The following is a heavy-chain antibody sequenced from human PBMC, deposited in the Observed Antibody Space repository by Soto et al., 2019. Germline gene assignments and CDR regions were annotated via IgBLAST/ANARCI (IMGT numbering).Heavy chain of an antibody. CDR3: AFQSAATMAFDS. Sequence: QITLKESGPSLVKATQTLTLTCTFSGISLSSSGVGVAWIRQPPGKALEWLAVIYWDDDKRYSPSLKSRLTISKGTSNNQAVLRMTNMDPVDTATYFCAFQSAATMAFDSWGQGTLVTVSS. CDR2: IYWDDDK. J-gene: IGHJ4*02. V-gene: IGHV2-5*02. D-gene: IGHD2-15*01. CDR1: GISLSSSGVG.